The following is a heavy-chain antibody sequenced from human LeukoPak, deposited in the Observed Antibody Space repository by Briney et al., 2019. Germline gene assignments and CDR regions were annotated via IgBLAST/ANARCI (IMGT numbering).Heavy chain of an antibody. CDR1: GFTFSSYG. D-gene: IGHD3-10*01. CDR2: IWYDGSNK. J-gene: IGHJ6*02. Sequence: PGGSPRLSCAASGFTFSSYGMHWVRQAPGKGLEWVAVIWYDGSNKYYADSVKGRFTISRDNSKNTLYLQMNSLRAEDTAVYYCARDSPMVRGTYGMDVWGQGTTVTVSS. V-gene: IGHV3-33*01. CDR3: ARDSPMVRGTYGMDV.